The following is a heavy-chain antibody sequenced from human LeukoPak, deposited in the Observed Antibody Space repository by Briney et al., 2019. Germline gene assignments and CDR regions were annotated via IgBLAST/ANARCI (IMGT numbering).Heavy chain of an antibody. J-gene: IGHJ6*04. CDR2: ISTSGTII. D-gene: IGHD3-10*02. Sequence: AGGSLRLSCAASGFNFSSYEMNRVRQAPGKGLEWVSYISTSGTIIYYADSVKGRFTISRDNAKNSLYLQMNSLRAEDTAVYYCAELGITMIGGVWGKGTTVTISS. CDR3: AELGITMIGGV. V-gene: IGHV3-48*03. CDR1: GFNFSSYE.